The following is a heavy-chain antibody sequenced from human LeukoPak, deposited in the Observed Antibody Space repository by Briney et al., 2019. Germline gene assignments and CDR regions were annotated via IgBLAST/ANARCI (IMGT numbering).Heavy chain of an antibody. D-gene: IGHD5-18*01. V-gene: IGHV4-34*01. Sequence: SETLSRTCAVYGGSFSGYYWSWIREPPGKGLEWIGEINHSGSTNYNPSLKSRVTISVGTSKNQFSLKLSSVTAADTAVYYCAREGYSLWGKGTTVTVSS. CDR1: GGSFSGYY. J-gene: IGHJ6*04. CDR2: INHSGST. CDR3: AREGYSL.